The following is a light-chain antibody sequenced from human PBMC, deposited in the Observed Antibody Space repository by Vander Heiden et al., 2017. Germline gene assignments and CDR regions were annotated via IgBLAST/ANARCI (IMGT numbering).Light chain of an antibody. CDR1: QSIGSN. Sequence: IVMTQSPATLSVSPGERATLSCRASQSIGSNLAWYQHKSGQAPRLLIYGASTRATGIPDRLSGSGSGTDFTLTISSLQSEDFAVYYCQQYLNWPPYTFGQGTKLEIK. V-gene: IGKV3D-15*01. CDR2: GAS. J-gene: IGKJ2*01. CDR3: QQYLNWPPYT.